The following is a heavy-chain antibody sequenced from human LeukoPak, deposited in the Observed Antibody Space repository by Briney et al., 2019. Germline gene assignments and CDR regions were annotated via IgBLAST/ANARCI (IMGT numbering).Heavy chain of an antibody. Sequence: GGTLRLSCAASGFTFSSYGMSWLRQAPGKGLEWVSAISGSGGSTYYADSVKGRFTISRDNSKNTLYLQMNSLRAEDTAVYYCAKEQIRDYYGSGSSIDYWGQGTLVTVSS. CDR2: ISGSGGST. D-gene: IGHD3-10*01. CDR1: GFTFSSYG. V-gene: IGHV3-23*01. CDR3: AKEQIRDYYGSGSSIDY. J-gene: IGHJ4*02.